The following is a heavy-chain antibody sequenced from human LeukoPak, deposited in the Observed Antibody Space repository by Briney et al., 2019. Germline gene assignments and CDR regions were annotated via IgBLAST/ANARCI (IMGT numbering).Heavy chain of an antibody. CDR3: ARDYYCSSTSCYFNWFDP. D-gene: IGHD2-2*01. CDR2: INHSGST. J-gene: IGHJ5*02. CDR1: GGSFSGYY. Sequence: PSETLSLTCAVYGGSFSGYYWSWIRQPPGKGLEWNGEINHSGSTNYNPSLKSRVTISVDTSKNQFSLKLSSVTAADTAVYYCARDYYCSSTSCYFNWFDPWGQGTLVTVSS. V-gene: IGHV4-34*01.